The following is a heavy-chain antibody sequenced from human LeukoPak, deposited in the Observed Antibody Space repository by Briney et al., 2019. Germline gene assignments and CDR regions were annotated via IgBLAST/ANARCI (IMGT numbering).Heavy chain of an antibody. V-gene: IGHV3-23*01. CDR3: AKGGRAARRGSYLDY. CDR2: ISGSGGST. CDR1: GFTFSSYA. Sequence: GGSLRLSCAASGFTFSSYAMSWVRQAPGKGLEWVSAISGSGGSTYYADSVKGRFTISRDNSKNTLYLQMNSLRAEDTAVYYCAKGGRAARRGSYLDYWGQGTLVTVSS. D-gene: IGHD6-6*01. J-gene: IGHJ4*02.